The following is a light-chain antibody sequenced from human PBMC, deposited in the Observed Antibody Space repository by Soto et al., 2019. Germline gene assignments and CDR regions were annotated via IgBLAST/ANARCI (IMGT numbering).Light chain of an antibody. Sequence: EIVMTQSPVTLSVSPGERATLSCTASLSVNNNVAWYQQKPGHTPRLLIYSASIGATGTPARFSGSGSGSDFTLTISSLQSEDFAVYYCQQYNKWPLTFGPGTKVDIK. CDR1: LSVNNN. CDR3: QQYNKWPLT. J-gene: IGKJ3*01. V-gene: IGKV3-15*01. CDR2: SAS.